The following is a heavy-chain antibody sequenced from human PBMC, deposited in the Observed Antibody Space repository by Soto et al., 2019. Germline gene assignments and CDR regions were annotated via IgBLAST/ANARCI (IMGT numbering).Heavy chain of an antibody. CDR1: GFTFSSYE. CDR3: ARDQGGYKYGDFDY. Sequence: GGSLRLSCSASGFTFSSYEMNWVRQAPGKGLEWISYISGSDDTKYYADSVKGRFTISRDNPKNSLYLQMNSLRAEDTAVYYCARDQGGYKYGDFDYWGQGILVTVSS. V-gene: IGHV3-48*03. D-gene: IGHD5-18*01. J-gene: IGHJ4*02. CDR2: ISGSDDTK.